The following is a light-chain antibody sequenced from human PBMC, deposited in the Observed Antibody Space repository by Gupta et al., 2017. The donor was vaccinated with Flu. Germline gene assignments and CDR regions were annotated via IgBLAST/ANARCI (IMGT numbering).Light chain of an antibody. J-gene: IGLJ2*01. CDR2: DDH. CDR1: ISNIEINY. CDR3: GTWDDSRSEMV. Sequence: QSASPHPPSLPPAPGQRVTISCSGGISNIEINYVSWYQQFPGTAPRLLLFDDHRRPSGIPDRFSGSKSGTSATLGIXGXQTGEEXDYYCGTWDDSRSEMVFGGGTKLTVL. V-gene: IGLV1-51*01.